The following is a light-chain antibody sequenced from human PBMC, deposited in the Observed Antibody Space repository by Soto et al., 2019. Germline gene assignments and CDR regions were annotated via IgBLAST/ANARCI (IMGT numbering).Light chain of an antibody. J-gene: IGKJ5*01. CDR3: QQYNNWPRT. CDR2: GSS. Sequence: EIVLAESPATLSVSPGESVTLSCRASQTFSSCLAWYQRKPGQAPRLLVYGSSTRATGVPARFSGSASGTEFTLTISSLQPEDFAVYYCQQYNNWPRTFGQGTRLEIK. CDR1: QTFSSC. V-gene: IGKV3-15*01.